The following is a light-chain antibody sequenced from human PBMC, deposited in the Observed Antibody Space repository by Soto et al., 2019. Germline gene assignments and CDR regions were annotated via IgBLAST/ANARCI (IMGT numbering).Light chain of an antibody. CDR3: SSYTSSITLV. CDR1: SSDVGGYNY. CDR2: DVN. V-gene: IGLV2-14*01. J-gene: IGLJ2*01. Sequence: QSALTQPASVSGSPGQSITISCTGTSSDVGGYNYVSWYQQHPGKAPKLMIYDVNNRPSGVSNRFSGSKSGNTASLTISGLQAEDEGDYYCSSYTSSITLVFGGGTKLTVL.